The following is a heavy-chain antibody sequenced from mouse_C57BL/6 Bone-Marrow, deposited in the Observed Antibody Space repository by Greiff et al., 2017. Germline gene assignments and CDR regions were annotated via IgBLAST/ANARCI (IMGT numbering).Heavy chain of an antibody. D-gene: IGHD2-4*01. Sequence: QVQLQQPGAELVKPGASVKLSCKASGYTFTSYWMHWVKQRPGQGLEWIGMIHPNSGSTNYNEKFKSKATLTVDKSSSTPYMQLSSLTSEDSAVYYCASSNDFYYFDYWGQGTTLTVSS. CDR2: IHPNSGST. J-gene: IGHJ2*01. CDR1: GYTFTSYW. V-gene: IGHV1-64*01. CDR3: ASSNDFYYFDY.